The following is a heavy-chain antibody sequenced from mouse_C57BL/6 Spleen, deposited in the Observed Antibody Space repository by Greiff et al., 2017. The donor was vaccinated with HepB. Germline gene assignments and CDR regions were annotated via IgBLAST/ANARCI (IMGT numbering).Heavy chain of an antibody. Sequence: QVQLQQPGAELVKPGASVKLSCKASGYTFTSYWMQWVKQRPGQGLEWIGEIDPSDSYTNYNQKFKGKATLTVDTSSSTAYMQLSSLTSEDSAVYYCARTGLSDYDPRQNWYFDDWGKGTTVTVSS. D-gene: IGHD2-4*01. CDR2: IDPSDSYT. J-gene: IGHJ1*03. CDR1: GYTFTSYW. V-gene: IGHV1-50*01. CDR3: ARTGLSDYDPRQNWYFDD.